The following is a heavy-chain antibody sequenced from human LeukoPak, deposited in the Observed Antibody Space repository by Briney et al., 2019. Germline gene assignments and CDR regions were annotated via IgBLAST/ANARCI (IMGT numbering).Heavy chain of an antibody. CDR1: GFTFSSYG. Sequence: GGSLRLSCAASGFTFSSYGMHWVRQAPGKGLEWVAVISYDGSNKYYADSVKGRFTISRDNSKNTLYLQMNSLRAEDTAVYYCASTYPQYSSGWYEYFDYWGQGTLVTVSS. CDR2: ISYDGSNK. J-gene: IGHJ4*02. CDR3: ASTYPQYSSGWYEYFDY. D-gene: IGHD6-19*01. V-gene: IGHV3-30*03.